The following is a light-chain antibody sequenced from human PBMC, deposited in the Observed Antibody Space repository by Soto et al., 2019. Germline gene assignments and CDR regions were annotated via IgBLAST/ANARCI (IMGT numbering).Light chain of an antibody. CDR3: QQRYGWPS. J-gene: IGKJ2*01. CDR2: DAS. CDR1: QTVNGY. V-gene: IGKV3-11*01. Sequence: EIVLTQSPATLSLSPGERATLSCRASQTVNGYLAWYQHKLGQAPRLLIYDASNRATGVPARFSGSGSGTDFTLTMSSLEPEDFAVYYCQQRYGWPSFGQGTKLEIK.